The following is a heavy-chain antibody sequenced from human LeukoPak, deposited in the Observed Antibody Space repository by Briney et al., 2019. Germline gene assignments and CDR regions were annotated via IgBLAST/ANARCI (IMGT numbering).Heavy chain of an antibody. CDR3: ARFRLFNWFDP. V-gene: IGHV3-23*01. D-gene: IGHD3-10*01. CDR1: GFTFSSYA. CDR2: ISGSGGST. J-gene: IGHJ5*02. Sequence: GGSLRLSCAASGFTFSSYAMSWVRQAPGKGLEWVSAISGSGGSTYYADSGKGRFTISRDNAKNSLYLQMNSLRAEDTAVYYCARFRLFNWFDPWGQGTLVTVSS.